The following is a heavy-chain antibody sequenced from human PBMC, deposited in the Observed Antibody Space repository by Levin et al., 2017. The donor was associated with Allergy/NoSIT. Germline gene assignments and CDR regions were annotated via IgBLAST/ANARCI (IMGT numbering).Heavy chain of an antibody. D-gene: IGHD3-10*01. Sequence: MTGGSLRLSCKTAGASFSSNAISWLRQAPGQGLEWMGGIIPMLGTANYAQTFQGRITVTADESTSTAYLELSSLRSEDTAVYYCARELKSGRYYKHLPMSKDWVESWGQGTLVTVSS. CDR3: ARELKSGRYYKHLPMSKDWVES. CDR2: IIPMLGTA. J-gene: IGHJ5*01. V-gene: IGHV1-69*01. CDR1: GASFSSNA.